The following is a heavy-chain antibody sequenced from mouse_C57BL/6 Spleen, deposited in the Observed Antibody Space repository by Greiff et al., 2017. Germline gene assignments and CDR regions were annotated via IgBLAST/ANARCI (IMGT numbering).Heavy chain of an antibody. CDR3: ARLGLLTYAMDY. V-gene: IGHV1-53*01. D-gene: IGHD2-3*01. CDR2: INPSNGGT. Sequence: QVQLQQSGTELVKPGASVKLSCKASGYTFTSYWMHWVKQRPGQGLEWIGNINPSNGGTNYNEKFKSKATLTVDKSSSTAYMQLSSLTSEDSAVYYCARLGLLTYAMDYWGQGTSVTVSS. CDR1: GYTFTSYW. J-gene: IGHJ4*01.